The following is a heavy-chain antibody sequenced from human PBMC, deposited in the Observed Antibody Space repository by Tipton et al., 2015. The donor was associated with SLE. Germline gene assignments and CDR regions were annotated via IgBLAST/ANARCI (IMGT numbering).Heavy chain of an antibody. CDR3: AATYSYDDSGSYPDY. CDR2: ISGSGGRT. D-gene: IGHD3-22*01. CDR1: GFTFSNYA. J-gene: IGHJ4*02. Sequence: SLRLSCAASGFTFSNYAMTWVRQAAGKGLEWVSGISGSGGRTYYADSVRGRFTLSRDNSKNTLYLQMNSLTAEDTAVYYCAATYSYDDSGSYPDYWGQGTLVTVSS. V-gene: IGHV3-23*01.